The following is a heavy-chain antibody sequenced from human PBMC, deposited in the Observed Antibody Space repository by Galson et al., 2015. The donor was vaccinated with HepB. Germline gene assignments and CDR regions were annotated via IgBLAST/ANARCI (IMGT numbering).Heavy chain of an antibody. D-gene: IGHD7-27*01. J-gene: IGHJ2*01. Sequence: SLRLSCAASGFTFSSYSMNWVRQAPGKGLEWVSSISSSSSYIYYADSVKGRFTISRDNAKNSLYLQMNSLRAEDTAVYYCARDELTPELGIPWYFDLWGRGTLVTVSS. CDR3: ARDELTPELGIPWYFDL. V-gene: IGHV3-21*01. CDR2: ISSSSSYI. CDR1: GFTFSSYS.